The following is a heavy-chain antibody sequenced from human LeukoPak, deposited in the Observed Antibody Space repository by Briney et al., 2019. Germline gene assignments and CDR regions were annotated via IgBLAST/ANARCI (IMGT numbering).Heavy chain of an antibody. V-gene: IGHV3-30*18. J-gene: IGHJ6*02. D-gene: IGHD1-26*01. CDR2: ISYDGSNK. CDR1: GFIFTNYF. CDR3: AKGRLLGAPWGMDV. Sequence: PGGSLRLSCAASGFIFTNYFMSWVRQAPGKGLEWVAVISYDGSNKYYADSVRGRFTISRDNSKNTLYLQMNTLRVEDTAVYYCAKGRLLGAPWGMDVWGQGTTVTVSS.